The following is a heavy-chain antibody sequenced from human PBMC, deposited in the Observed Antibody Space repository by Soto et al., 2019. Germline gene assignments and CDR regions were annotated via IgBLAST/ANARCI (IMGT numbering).Heavy chain of an antibody. D-gene: IGHD4-17*01. CDR1: GFPFSIYN. CDR2: ISSTSSNI. Sequence: GGSLRLSCAASGFPFSIYNMNWVRQAPGEGLVWVSYISSTSSNIHYADSVQGRFTISRDNGKNSLYLQMNSLRAEDTAVYYCARHGRAVTGFDYWGQGTLVTVSS. J-gene: IGHJ4*02. CDR3: ARHGRAVTGFDY. V-gene: IGHV3-48*01.